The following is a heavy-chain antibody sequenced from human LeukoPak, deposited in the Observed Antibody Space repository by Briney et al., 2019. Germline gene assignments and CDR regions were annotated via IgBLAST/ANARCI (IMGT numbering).Heavy chain of an antibody. CDR1: GYTFTGYY. D-gene: IGHD1-1*01. Sequence: GATVKVSCKASGYTFTGYYMHWVRQAPGQGLEWMGWINPNSGGTNYAQKFQGRVTMTRDTSISTAYMELSRLRSDDTAVYYCARDVRNWNLPFDYWGQGTLVTVSS. V-gene: IGHV1-2*02. J-gene: IGHJ4*02. CDR3: ARDVRNWNLPFDY. CDR2: INPNSGGT.